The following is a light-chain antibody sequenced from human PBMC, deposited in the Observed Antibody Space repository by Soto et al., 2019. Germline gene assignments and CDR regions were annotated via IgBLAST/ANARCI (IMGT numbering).Light chain of an antibody. CDR3: QQYGTSPMHT. J-gene: IGKJ2*01. Sequence: EIVLTQSPATLSLSPGERATLSCRASQSVSSYLAWYQQKPGQAPRLLIYDASNRATGIPARFSGSGSGTDFTLTISSLEPEDFAVYYCQQYGTSPMHTFGQGTKLEIK. V-gene: IGKV3-11*01. CDR1: QSVSSY. CDR2: DAS.